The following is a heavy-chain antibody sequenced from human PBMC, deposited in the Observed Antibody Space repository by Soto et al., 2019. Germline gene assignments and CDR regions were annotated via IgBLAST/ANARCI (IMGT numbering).Heavy chain of an antibody. CDR1: GGTFSTYA. V-gene: IGHV1-69*01. CDR2: IIPIFGTT. J-gene: IGHJ4*02. Sequence: QVQLVQSGAEVKKPGSSVKVSCKASGGTFSTYAITWGRQAPGQGLEWLGGIIPIFGTTDYARKFQGRVTITAAESTSKVFIELSSLTSEDTAVYYCARGVGAYYFDYWGQGTLVTVSS. D-gene: IGHD1-26*01. CDR3: ARGVGAYYFDY.